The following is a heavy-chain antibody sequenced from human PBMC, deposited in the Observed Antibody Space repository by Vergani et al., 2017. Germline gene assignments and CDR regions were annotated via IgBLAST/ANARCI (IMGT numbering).Heavy chain of an antibody. V-gene: IGHV5-51*01. D-gene: IGHD1-1*01. CDR1: EYSFGNYW. J-gene: IGHJ4*02. Sequence: VALGQSGPEMRKPGESLKISCKGSEYSFGNYWIGWVRQMPGKGLEWLGIIYPADSDTTYSPSFQGKVTISADKSISTAFLQWYSLKASDTALYYCARHTTYTDSWGQGTLVTVSS. CDR3: ARHTTYTDS. CDR2: IYPADSDT.